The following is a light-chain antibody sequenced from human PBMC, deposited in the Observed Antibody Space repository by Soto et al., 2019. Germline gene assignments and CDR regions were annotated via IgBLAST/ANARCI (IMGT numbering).Light chain of an antibody. CDR2: DTS. CDR3: QERNRWPRGT. J-gene: IGKJ4*01. V-gene: IGKV3-11*01. CDR1: QSVSSY. Sequence: EIVLTQSPATLSLSPGERATLSCRASQSVSSYLAWYQQKPGQAPRLLIYDTSNRAAGIPARFSGSGSGTDFTLTISSLEPEDFAVYYCQERNRWPRGTFGGGTKV.